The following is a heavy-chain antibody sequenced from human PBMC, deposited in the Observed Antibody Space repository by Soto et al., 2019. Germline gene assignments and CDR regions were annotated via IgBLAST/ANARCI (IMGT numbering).Heavy chain of an antibody. J-gene: IGHJ3*02. V-gene: IGHV4-59*01. Sequence: QVQLQESRPGLVKPSETLSLTCTVSGGSISSYYWCWLRQAPGKGLEWIGYICCSGSTNYNPSLKSRVIISVDTAMSHFSLRLSSVTAADTAVYYCARASKMFGVQDIWGQGTLVTVSS. D-gene: IGHD3-3*01. CDR1: GGSISSYY. CDR2: ICCSGST. CDR3: ARASKMFGVQDI.